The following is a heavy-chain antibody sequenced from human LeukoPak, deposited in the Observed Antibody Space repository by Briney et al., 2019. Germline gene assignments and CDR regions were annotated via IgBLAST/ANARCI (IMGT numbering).Heavy chain of an antibody. CDR2: ISYDGSNK. Sequence: GGSLRLSCAASGFTFSSYGMHWVRQAPGKGLEWVAVISYDGSNKYYADSVKGRFTISRDNSKNTLYLQMNSLRAEDTAVYYCTKDRMATIMGELDYWGQGTLVTVSS. D-gene: IGHD5-24*01. CDR3: TKDRMATIMGELDY. V-gene: IGHV3-30*18. CDR1: GFTFSSYG. J-gene: IGHJ4*02.